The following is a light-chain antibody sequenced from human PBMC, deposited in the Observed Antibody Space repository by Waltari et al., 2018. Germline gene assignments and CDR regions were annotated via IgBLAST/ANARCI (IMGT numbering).Light chain of an antibody. CDR1: SSDVGGYNY. CDR3: NSYAGSNNYV. J-gene: IGLJ1*01. V-gene: IGLV2-8*01. Sequence: QSALTQPPSASGSPGQSVTISCTGTSSDVGGYNYVSWYQQHPGKAPKLMIYEVSKRPSGVPDRFSGSKSGNTASLTVSGLQAEDEADYYCNSYAGSNNYVCGTGTKVTVL. CDR2: EVS.